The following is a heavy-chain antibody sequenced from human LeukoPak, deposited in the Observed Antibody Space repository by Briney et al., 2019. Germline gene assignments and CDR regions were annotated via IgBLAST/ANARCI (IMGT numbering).Heavy chain of an antibody. CDR1: GFTFRSYG. J-gene: IGHJ4*02. D-gene: IGHD6-13*01. Sequence: GGSLRLSCTASGFTFRSYGMDWVRQAPGKGLEWVASISYDGSDMYYADSVKGRSTISRDNSKSTVYLEMNSLRGDDTAVYFCAKNAGSSWVDYWGQGTLVTVSS. V-gene: IGHV3-30*19. CDR3: AKNAGSSWVDY. CDR2: ISYDGSDM.